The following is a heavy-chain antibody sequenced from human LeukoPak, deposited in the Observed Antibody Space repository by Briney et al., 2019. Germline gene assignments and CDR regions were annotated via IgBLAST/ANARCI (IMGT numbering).Heavy chain of an antibody. V-gene: IGHV4-61*02. CDR3: ARETVAASRFDP. CDR2: IYTSGST. D-gene: IGHD6-13*01. J-gene: IGHJ5*02. Sequence: SGPTLVNPSQTLSLTCTVSGGSITATGTYYWSWIRQPAGKGLEWIGRIYTSGSTYYNPSFKSRVTISVDTSKTRFSLNLSSVTAADTAVYYCARETVAASRFDPWGQGTLVTVSS. CDR1: GGSITATGTYY.